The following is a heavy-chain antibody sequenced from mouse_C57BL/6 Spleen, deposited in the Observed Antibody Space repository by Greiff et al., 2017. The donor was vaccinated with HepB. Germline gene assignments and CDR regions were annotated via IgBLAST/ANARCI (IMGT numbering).Heavy chain of an antibody. CDR3: ARSLYYDSSPYEMGY. V-gene: IGHV1-9*01. D-gene: IGHD1-1*01. CDR2: ILPGGGST. J-gene: IGHJ4*01. Sequence: QVQLKESGAELMKPGASVKLSCKATGYTFTGYWIEWVKQRPGHGLEWIGEILPGGGSTNYNHKFKGKATFTADTSSNTAYMQLSILTTEDSAIYDCARSLYYDSSPYEMGYWGQGTSVTVSS. CDR1: GYTFTGYW.